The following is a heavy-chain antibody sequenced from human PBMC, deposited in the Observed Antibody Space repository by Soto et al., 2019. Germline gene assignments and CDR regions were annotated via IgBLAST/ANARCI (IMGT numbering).Heavy chain of an antibody. CDR3: AGGGSIVVATRRLMDV. J-gene: IGHJ6*03. D-gene: IGHD3-22*01. V-gene: IGHV1-46*01. Sequence: QGLEWMGIINPSGGSTSYAQKFQGRVTMTRDTSTSTVYMQLSSVTVADTAFYYCAGGGSIVVATRRLMDVWGKGTTVTVSS. CDR2: INPSGGST.